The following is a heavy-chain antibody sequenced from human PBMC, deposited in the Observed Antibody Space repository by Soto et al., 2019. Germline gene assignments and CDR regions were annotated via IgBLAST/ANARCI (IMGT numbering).Heavy chain of an antibody. V-gene: IGHV3-23*01. CDR2: ISGSGGST. CDR1: GFTFSSYA. J-gene: IGHJ6*02. CDR3: AKDVYYYDSSGYYPATYYDYGMDV. Sequence: GGSLRLSCAASGFTFSSYAMSWVRQAPGKGLEWVSAISGSGGSTYYADSVKGRFTISRDNSKNTLYLQMNSLRAEDTAVYYCAKDVYYYDSSGYYPATYYDYGMDVWGQGTTVTVSS. D-gene: IGHD3-22*01.